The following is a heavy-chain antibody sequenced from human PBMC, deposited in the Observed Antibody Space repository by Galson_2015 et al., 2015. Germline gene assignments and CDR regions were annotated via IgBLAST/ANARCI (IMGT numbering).Heavy chain of an antibody. Sequence: SEKVSCKASGHTFHYTLHWLRQAPGHRLEWIGWINPGNGNTKYSQNFQGRVSINRVTAARTSYMELSSLRSEDTAVFYCAMERGGMKACDYWGQGTLVTVSS. CDR3: AMERGGMKACDY. CDR2: INPGNGNT. D-gene: IGHD1-26*01. CDR1: GHTFHYT. J-gene: IGHJ4*02. V-gene: IGHV1-3*01.